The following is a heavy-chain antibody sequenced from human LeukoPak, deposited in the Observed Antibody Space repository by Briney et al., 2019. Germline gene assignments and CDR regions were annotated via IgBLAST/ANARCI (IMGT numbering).Heavy chain of an antibody. CDR2: TSGTGGNT. Sequence: PGGSLRLFCAASGFTFSNYAMSWVRQAPGKGLEWVSVTSGTGGNTYYADSVKGRFTISRDNSDNTLDLQMNSLRAEDTAVYYCAKLYDSSAYYYMDVWGKGTTVTVSS. V-gene: IGHV3-23*01. D-gene: IGHD3-22*01. CDR3: AKLYDSSAYYYMDV. CDR1: GFTFSNYA. J-gene: IGHJ6*03.